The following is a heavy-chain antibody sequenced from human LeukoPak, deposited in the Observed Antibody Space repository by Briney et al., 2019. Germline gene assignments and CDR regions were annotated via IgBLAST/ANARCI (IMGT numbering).Heavy chain of an antibody. D-gene: IGHD5-24*01. Sequence: SETLSLTCTVSGGSISSYYWSWIRQPPGKGLEWIGYIYYSGSTNYNPSLKSRVTISVDTSKNQFSLKLSSVTAADTAVYYCARDRMALFDCWGQGTLVTVSS. V-gene: IGHV4-59*01. CDR3: ARDRMALFDC. CDR1: GGSISSYY. J-gene: IGHJ4*02. CDR2: IYYSGST.